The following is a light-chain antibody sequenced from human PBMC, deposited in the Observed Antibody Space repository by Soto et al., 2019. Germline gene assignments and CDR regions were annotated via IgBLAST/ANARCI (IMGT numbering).Light chain of an antibody. CDR1: QSIGNY. J-gene: IGKJ4*01. V-gene: IGKV3-11*01. CDR2: DVS. CDR3: QQRNNCPLT. Sequence: EIVVTQSPSTLSLSPGERATLSCRASQSIGNYLAWYQQKPGQPPRLLMYDVSNRATGIPARFSGSGSGTDFTLTVSSLEPEDVAVYYCQQRNNCPLTFGGGTKVDIK.